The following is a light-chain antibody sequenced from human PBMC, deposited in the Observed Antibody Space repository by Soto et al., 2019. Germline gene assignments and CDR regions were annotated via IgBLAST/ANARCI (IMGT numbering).Light chain of an antibody. V-gene: IGLV2-14*02. CDR3: SSYTSSSTLLV. CDR1: SGDVGNYNL. Sequence: QCVLTQPASVSGAPGQSITISCTGTSGDVGNYNLVSWYQQHPGKAPRLMTYEVNKWPSGVSNRFSGSKSGNTASLTISGLQAEDEADYYCSSYTSSSTLLVFGTGTKVTVL. J-gene: IGLJ1*01. CDR2: EVN.